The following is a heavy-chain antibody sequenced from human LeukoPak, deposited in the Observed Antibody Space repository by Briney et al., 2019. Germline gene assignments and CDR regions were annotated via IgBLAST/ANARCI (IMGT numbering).Heavy chain of an antibody. CDR2: ISPDGSST. V-gene: IGHV3-74*01. J-gene: IGHJ3*01. D-gene: IGHD1-26*01. Sequence: GGSLRLSCAASGFTFSIYWMHWVRQVPGKGLVWVSRISPDGSSTNYADSVKGRFAISRDNAKNTVYLQMNSLRAEDTAVYYCTRALVDQYGREIWGQGTMVTVPS. CDR3: TRALVDQYGREI. CDR1: GFTFSIYW.